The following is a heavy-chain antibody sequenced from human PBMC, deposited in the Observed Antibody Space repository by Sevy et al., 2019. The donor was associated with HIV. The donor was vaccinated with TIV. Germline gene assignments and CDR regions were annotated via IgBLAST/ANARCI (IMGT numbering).Heavy chain of an antibody. CDR1: GYTLTELS. CDR2: FDPEDGET. J-gene: IGHJ3*02. CDR3: ATAPLIVGATPDAFDI. V-gene: IGHV1-24*01. Sequence: ASVKVSCKVSGYTLTELSMHWVRQAPGKGLEWMGGFDPEDGETIYAQKFQGRVTMTEDTSTDTAYMELSSLRSEDTAVYYCATAPLIVGATPDAFDIWGQWTMVTVSS. D-gene: IGHD1-26*01.